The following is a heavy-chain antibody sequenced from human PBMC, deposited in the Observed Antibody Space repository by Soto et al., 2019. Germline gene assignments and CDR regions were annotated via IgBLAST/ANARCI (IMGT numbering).Heavy chain of an antibody. V-gene: IGHV3-20*04. CDR1: GFTFDAYG. J-gene: IGHJ4*02. CDR2: LNWNGGTT. CDR3: ARDPAEYYDSSGYYGPFDY. Sequence: EVQLVESGGGVVRPGGSLRLSCAASGFTFDAYGMSWVRRAPGQGLEWVSGLNWNGGTTGYADSVKGRFTISRDNAKNSLYLQMNSLRAEDTALYYCARDPAEYYDSSGYYGPFDYWGQGTLVTVSS. D-gene: IGHD3-22*01.